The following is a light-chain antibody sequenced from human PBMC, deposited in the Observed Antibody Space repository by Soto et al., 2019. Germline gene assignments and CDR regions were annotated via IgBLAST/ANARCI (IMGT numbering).Light chain of an antibody. J-gene: IGKJ1*01. CDR1: QSVSSSY. V-gene: IGKV3-20*01. CDR2: GAS. CDR3: QQYESSPVT. Sequence: EIVLTQSPGTLSLSPGERATLSCRASQSVSSSYLAWYQQKTGQAPRLLIYGASSRATGIPDRFSGSGSGTDFTLTISRLEPEDFAVYYCQQYESSPVTFGQGTKVEIK.